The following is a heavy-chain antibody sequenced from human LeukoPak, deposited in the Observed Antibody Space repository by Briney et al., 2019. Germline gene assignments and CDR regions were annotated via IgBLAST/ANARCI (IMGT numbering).Heavy chain of an antibody. CDR2: ISSSSSYI. CDR1: GFAFSSYS. V-gene: IGHV3-21*01. Sequence: PGGSLRLSCAASGFAFSSYSMNWVRQAPGKGLEWLSSISSSSSYIYYADSVKGRFTISRDSSKNTLYLQMNSLRAEDTAVYYCAKSRWPTVTSYYFDYWGQGTLVTVSS. CDR3: AKSRWPTVTSYYFDY. D-gene: IGHD4-17*01. J-gene: IGHJ4*02.